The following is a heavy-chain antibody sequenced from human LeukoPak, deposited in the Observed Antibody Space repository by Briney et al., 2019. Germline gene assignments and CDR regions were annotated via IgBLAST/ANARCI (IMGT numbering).Heavy chain of an antibody. CDR2: INEDGSGT. CDR1: GFTFSRYY. CDR3: TRDENSVVPTFRSDH. D-gene: IGHD2-21*01. Sequence: GGSLRLSCAASGFTFSRYYMSWVRQTPGKGLEWLANINEDGSGTYYVDSVKGRFTISRDNAKNSLYLQMSSLRVEDTAVYYCTRDENSVVPTFRSDHWGQGTLVTVSS. V-gene: IGHV3-7*01. J-gene: IGHJ4*02.